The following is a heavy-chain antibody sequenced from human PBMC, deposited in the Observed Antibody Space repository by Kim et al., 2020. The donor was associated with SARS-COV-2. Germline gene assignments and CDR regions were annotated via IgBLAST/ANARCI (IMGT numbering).Heavy chain of an antibody. J-gene: IGHJ6*02. V-gene: IGHV3-74*01. Sequence: GGSLRLSCAASGFTFSSYWMHWVRQAPGKGLVWVSRINSDGSSTSYADSVKGRFTISRDNAKNTLYLQMNSLRAEDTAVYYCARTGNGSGSYYSYYYYYYGMDVWGQGTTVTVSS. CDR2: INSDGSST. CDR3: ARTGNGSGSYYSYYYYYYGMDV. D-gene: IGHD3-10*01. CDR1: GFTFSSYW.